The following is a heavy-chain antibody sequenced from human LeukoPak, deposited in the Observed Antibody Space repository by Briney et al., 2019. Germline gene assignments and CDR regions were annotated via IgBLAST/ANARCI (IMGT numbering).Heavy chain of an antibody. V-gene: IGHV1-18*01. Sequence: ASVKVSCKASGYTFTSYGISWVRQAPGQGLEWMGWISAYNGNTNYAQKLQGRVTMTTDTSTSTAYMELRSLRSDDTAVYYCARGGRLLWFGESIDYWGQGTLVTVSS. CDR3: ARGGRLLWFGESIDY. CDR1: GYTFTSYG. J-gene: IGHJ4*02. CDR2: ISAYNGNT. D-gene: IGHD3-10*01.